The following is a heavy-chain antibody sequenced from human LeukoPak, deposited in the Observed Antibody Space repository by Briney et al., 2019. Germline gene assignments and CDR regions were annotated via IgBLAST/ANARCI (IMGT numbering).Heavy chain of an antibody. J-gene: IGHJ4*02. CDR3: ARDYGWSFAN. V-gene: IGHV3-7*03. Sequence: GGSLRLSCTSSGFIFSSHWMNWVRQAPGKGPEWVANIKYDGSEQYYVDSVKGRFSISRDNAKNLLYLQMNSLRVEDTAVYYCARDYGWSFANWGQGTLVTVSS. CDR2: IKYDGSEQ. CDR1: GFIFSSHW. D-gene: IGHD3-10*01.